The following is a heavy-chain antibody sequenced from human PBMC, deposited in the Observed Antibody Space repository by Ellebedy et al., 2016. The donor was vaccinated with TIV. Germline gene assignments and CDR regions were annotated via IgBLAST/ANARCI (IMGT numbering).Heavy chain of an antibody. CDR2: ISISGASI. J-gene: IGHJ4*02. Sequence: PGGSLRLSCAASGFTFSSYAMIWVRQAPGKGLEWISYISISGASIHYADSVKGRFTISRDNAKNSLYLQVNSLRAEDTAVYYCARGPYGGNSPYNFDYWGQGALVTVSS. CDR3: ARGPYGGNSPYNFDY. CDR1: GFTFSSYA. D-gene: IGHD4-23*01. V-gene: IGHV3-48*04.